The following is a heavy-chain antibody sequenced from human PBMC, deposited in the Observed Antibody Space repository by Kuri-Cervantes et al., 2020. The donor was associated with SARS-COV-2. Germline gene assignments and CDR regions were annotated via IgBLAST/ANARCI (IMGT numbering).Heavy chain of an antibody. CDR2: IYYSGST. V-gene: IGHV4-39*01. D-gene: IGHD5-12*01. Sequence: ESLKISCTVSGGSISSSSYYWGWIRQPPGKGLEWTGSIYYSGSTYYDPSLKSRVTISVDTSKNQFSLKLSSVTAADTAVYYCATVARGAIVATIREGFDYWGQGTLVTVS. CDR3: ATVARGAIVATIREGFDY. CDR1: GGSISSSSYY. J-gene: IGHJ4*02.